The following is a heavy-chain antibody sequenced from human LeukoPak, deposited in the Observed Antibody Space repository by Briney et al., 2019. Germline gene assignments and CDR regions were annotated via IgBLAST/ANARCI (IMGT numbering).Heavy chain of an antibody. V-gene: IGHV3-7*01. J-gene: IGHJ4*02. D-gene: IGHD1-14*01. CDR2: MNQDGSEK. CDR3: ARDSRRSFDY. Sequence: GGSLRLSCAPSGFTFSNYWMTWVRQAPGKGLEWVANMNQDGSEKYYVDSVKGRFTISRDNANNSLYLQMNSLRAEDTAVYYCARDSRRSFDYWGQGTLVTVSS. CDR1: GFTFSNYW.